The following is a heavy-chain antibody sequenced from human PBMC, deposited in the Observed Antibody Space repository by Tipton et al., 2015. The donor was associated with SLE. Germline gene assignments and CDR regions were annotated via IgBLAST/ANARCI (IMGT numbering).Heavy chain of an antibody. CDR1: AFSITSYW. V-gene: IGHV3-7*01. Sequence: SLRLSCSASAFSITSYWMTWVRQAPGKGLEWLANIKEDGSDKNYVDSVKGRFTISRDNAKNPLYLQMNSLRAEDTAVYYCARGVGSYYGMDVWGQGTTVTVSS. D-gene: IGHD3-10*01. CDR2: IKEDGSDK. CDR3: ARGVGSYYGMDV. J-gene: IGHJ6*02.